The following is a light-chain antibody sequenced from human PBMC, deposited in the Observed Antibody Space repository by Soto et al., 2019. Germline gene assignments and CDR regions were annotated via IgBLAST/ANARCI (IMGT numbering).Light chain of an antibody. J-gene: IGLJ2*01. CDR3: SSYTSTSTVI. CDR2: DVS. CDR1: SSDVGGYNF. Sequence: QSALTQPASVSGSPGQSITISCTGTSSDVGGYNFVSWYQQPPGNAPKLIIYDVSDRPSGVSSRFSGSKSGNTASLTISGLQAEDEADYCCSSYTSTSTVIFGGGTKLTVL. V-gene: IGLV2-14*03.